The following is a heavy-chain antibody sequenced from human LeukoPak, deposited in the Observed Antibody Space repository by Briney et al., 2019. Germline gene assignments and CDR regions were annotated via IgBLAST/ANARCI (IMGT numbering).Heavy chain of an antibody. CDR3: ARCNDFWSGSNLIDY. CDR1: GYSLTSYW. Sequence: GESLKISCKGSGYSLTSYWIGWVRQMPGKGLEWMGIIYPGDSDTRYSPSFQGQVTISADKSISTAYLQWSSLKASDTAMYYCARCNDFWSGSNLIDYWGQGTLVTVSS. J-gene: IGHJ4*02. V-gene: IGHV5-51*01. CDR2: IYPGDSDT. D-gene: IGHD3-3*01.